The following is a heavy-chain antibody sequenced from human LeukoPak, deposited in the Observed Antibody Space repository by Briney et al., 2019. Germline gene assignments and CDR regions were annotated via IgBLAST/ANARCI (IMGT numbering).Heavy chain of an antibody. V-gene: IGHV1-2*02. D-gene: IGHD5-18*01. CDR1: GYTFTGYY. Sequence: GASVKVSCKASGYTFTGYYMHWVRQAPGQGLEWMGWINPNSGGTNYAQKFQGRVTMTRDTSISTAYMELSRLRSDDTAVYYCARSVTAMVYYFDYWGQGTLVTVSS. CDR2: INPNSGGT. J-gene: IGHJ4*02. CDR3: ARSVTAMVYYFDY.